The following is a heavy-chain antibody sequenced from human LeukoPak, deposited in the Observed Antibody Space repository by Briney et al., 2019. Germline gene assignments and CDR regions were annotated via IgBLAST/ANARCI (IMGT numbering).Heavy chain of an antibody. V-gene: IGHV4-4*07. J-gene: IGHJ4*02. Sequence: SETLSLTCTVSGGSISSYYWSWIRQPAGKGLEWIGRIYTSGSTNYNPSLKSRVTMSVDTSKNQFSLKLSSVTAADTAVYYCARDRRILTYYYDSSGYHYYDYWGQGTLVTVSS. CDR2: IYTSGST. CDR1: GGSISSYY. D-gene: IGHD3-22*01. CDR3: ARDRRILTYYYDSSGYHYYDY.